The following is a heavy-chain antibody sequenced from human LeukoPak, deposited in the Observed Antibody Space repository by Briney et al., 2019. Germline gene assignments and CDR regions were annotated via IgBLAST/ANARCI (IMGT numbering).Heavy chain of an antibody. J-gene: IGHJ4*02. Sequence: GGSLTLSCAASGFTFSDYYMSWIRQAPGKGLEWISYISGSGSSIYYADSVKGRFTISTDKAKNSLYLQMNSLRVEDTAVYFCAGQFNPDCFDYWGQGTLVTVSS. D-gene: IGHD2-21*01. CDR2: ISGSGSSI. CDR3: AGQFNPDCFDY. CDR1: GFTFSDYY. V-gene: IGHV3-11*04.